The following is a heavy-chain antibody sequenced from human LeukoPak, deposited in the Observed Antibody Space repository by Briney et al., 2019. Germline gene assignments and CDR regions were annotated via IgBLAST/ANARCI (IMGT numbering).Heavy chain of an antibody. CDR2: FDPEDGET. Sequence: GASVKVSCKVSGYTLTELSMHWVRQAPGKGLEWMGGFDPEDGETIYAQKFQGRVTMTEDTSTDTAYMELSSLRSEDTAVYHCAASITSWGGYFDYWGQGTLVTVSS. J-gene: IGHJ4*02. CDR3: AASITSWGGYFDY. CDR1: GYTLTELS. V-gene: IGHV1-24*01. D-gene: IGHD3-10*01.